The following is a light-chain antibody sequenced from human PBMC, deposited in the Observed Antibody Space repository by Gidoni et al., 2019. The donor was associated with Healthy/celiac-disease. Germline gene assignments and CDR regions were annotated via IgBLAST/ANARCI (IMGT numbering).Light chain of an antibody. V-gene: IGKV3-20*01. Sequence: EIVLPQSPGPLALSPGERATLSCRASQSVSSSYLAWYQQKPGQAPRLLIYGASSRATGIPDRFSGSGSGTDFTLTISRLEPEDFAVYYCQQYGSSAYTFGQGTKLEIK. CDR3: QQYGSSAYT. CDR1: QSVSSSY. CDR2: GAS. J-gene: IGKJ2*01.